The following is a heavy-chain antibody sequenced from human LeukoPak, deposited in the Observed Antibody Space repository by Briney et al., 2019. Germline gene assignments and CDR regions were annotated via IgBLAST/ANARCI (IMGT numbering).Heavy chain of an antibody. CDR2: IRYDDSGR. CDR3: AKNDISGTYVDC. J-gene: IGHJ4*02. CDR1: GFIFSNFG. D-gene: IGHD3-22*01. V-gene: IGHV3-30*02. Sequence: PGGSLRLSCAASGFIFSNFGMHWVRQGPGKGLEWVSFIRYDDSGRDYADSVKGRFTISRDNSKNTIFLEMRNLRAEDTAVYYCAKNDISGTYVDCWGQGTPVTIPS.